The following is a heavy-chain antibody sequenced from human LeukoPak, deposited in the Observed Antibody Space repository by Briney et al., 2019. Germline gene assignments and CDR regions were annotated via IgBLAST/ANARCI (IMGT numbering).Heavy chain of an antibody. D-gene: IGHD5-12*01. CDR1: GFTFSSYG. CDR3: ARGPSGYHNT. J-gene: IGHJ4*02. V-gene: IGHV3-30*03. CDR2: ISYDGSNK. Sequence: PGRSLRLSCAASGFTFSSYGMHWVRQAPGKWLEWVAVISYDGSNKYYADSVKGRFTISRDNSKNTLYLQMNSLRAEDTAVYYCARGPSGYHNTGGQGTLVTVSS.